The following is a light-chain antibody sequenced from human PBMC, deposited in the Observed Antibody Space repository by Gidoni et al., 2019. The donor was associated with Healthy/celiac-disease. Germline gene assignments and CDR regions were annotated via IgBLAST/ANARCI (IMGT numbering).Light chain of an antibody. CDR2: DAS. CDR1: QGVSSY. Sequence: IVFTQTPATLSLSPGERATLPCRASQGVSSYLVWYPQKPGQAPTLLIYDASNRATGIPARFSGSGPGTDCTLTISSLEPEDFAVYYCQKRSNCLFGGGTKVEIK. CDR3: QKRSNCL. J-gene: IGKJ4*01. V-gene: IGKV3D-11*01.